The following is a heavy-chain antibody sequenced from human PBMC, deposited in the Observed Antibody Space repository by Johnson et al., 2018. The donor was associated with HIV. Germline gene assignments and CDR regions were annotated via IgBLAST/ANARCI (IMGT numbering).Heavy chain of an antibody. D-gene: IGHD4-23*01. CDR1: GFTFSDHW. CDR3: ARDPGNGGRPFDAFDI. Sequence: VQLVESGGGLVQPGGSLRLSCGASGFTFSDHWMQWVRQAPGQGLVLVSRLRVIDGSTYYADSVKGRFTISKDNSKSTVYLQMNSLRVEDTAVYYCARDPGNGGRPFDAFDIWGQGTMVTVSS. CDR2: LRVIDGST. V-gene: IGHV3-74*01. J-gene: IGHJ3*02.